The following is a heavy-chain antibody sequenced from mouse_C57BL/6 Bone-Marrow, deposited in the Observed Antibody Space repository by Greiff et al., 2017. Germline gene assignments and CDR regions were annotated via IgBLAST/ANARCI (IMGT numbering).Heavy chain of an antibody. CDR1: GYTFTSYT. J-gene: IGHJ4*01. Sequence: VQVVESGAELARPGASVKMSCKASGYTFTSYTMHWVKQRPGQGLEWLGYINPSSGYTKYNQKFKDKATLTADKSSSTAYMQLSSLTSEDSAVYYCARWGYDYGGTGYYAMDYWGQGTSVTVSS. CDR3: ARWGYDYGGTGYYAMDY. CDR2: INPSSGYT. D-gene: IGHD2-4*01. V-gene: IGHV1-4*01.